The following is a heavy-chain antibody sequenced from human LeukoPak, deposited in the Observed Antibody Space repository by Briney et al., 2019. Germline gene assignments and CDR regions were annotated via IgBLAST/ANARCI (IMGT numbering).Heavy chain of an antibody. D-gene: IGHD3-16*01. CDR3: ARGGPYNWFDP. J-gene: IGHJ5*02. CDR2: MYYSGST. V-gene: IGHV4-59*01. Sequence: SSETLSLTCTVSGDSISSYYWSWIRQPPGKGLEWIGYMYYSGSTNYNPSLKSRVTISVDTSKNQFSLKLSSVTAADTALYYCARGGPYNWFDPWGQGTLVTVSS. CDR1: GDSISSYY.